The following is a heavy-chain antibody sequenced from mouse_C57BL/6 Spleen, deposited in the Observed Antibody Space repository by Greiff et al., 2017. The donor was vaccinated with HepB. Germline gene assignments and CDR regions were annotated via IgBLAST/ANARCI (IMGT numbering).Heavy chain of an antibody. V-gene: IGHV1-69*01. CDR1: GYTFTSYW. J-gene: IGHJ2*01. D-gene: IGHD2-3*01. CDR3: ARGIYDGYYAHFDY. Sequence: LQESGAELVMPGASVKLSCKASGYTFTSYWMHWVKQRPGQGLEWIGEIDPSDSYTNYNQKFKGKSTLTVDKSSSTAYMQLSSLTSEDSAVYYCARGIYDGYYAHFDYWGQGTTLTVSS. CDR2: IDPSDSYT.